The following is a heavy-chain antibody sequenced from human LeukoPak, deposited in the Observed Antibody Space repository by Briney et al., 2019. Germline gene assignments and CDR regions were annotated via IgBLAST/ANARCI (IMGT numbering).Heavy chain of an antibody. CDR2: IYYSGST. V-gene: IGHV4-59*01. Sequence: SETLSCTCTVSGCSISSYYWSWIRQPPGKGLEWVGYIYYSGSTNYNPSLRSPVTISLDTSKNQFSLKLSSVTAADAAVYYCSRDDYYDSSAIFDYWGQGTLVTVSS. CDR1: GCSISSYY. D-gene: IGHD3-22*01. J-gene: IGHJ4*02. CDR3: SRDDYYDSSAIFDY.